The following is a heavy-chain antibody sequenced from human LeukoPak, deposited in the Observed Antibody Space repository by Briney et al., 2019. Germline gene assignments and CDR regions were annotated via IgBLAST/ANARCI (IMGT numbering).Heavy chain of an antibody. V-gene: IGHV3-30*18. D-gene: IGHD6-13*01. CDR3: AKDVSSSWYNPGY. CDR1: GFTFSSYG. Sequence: GGSLRLSCAASGFTFSSYGMHWVRQAPGKGLEWVAVISYDGSNKYYADSVKGRFTISRDNSKNTLYLQMNSLRAEDTAVYYCAKDVSSSWYNPGYWGQGTLVTVSA. J-gene: IGHJ4*02. CDR2: ISYDGSNK.